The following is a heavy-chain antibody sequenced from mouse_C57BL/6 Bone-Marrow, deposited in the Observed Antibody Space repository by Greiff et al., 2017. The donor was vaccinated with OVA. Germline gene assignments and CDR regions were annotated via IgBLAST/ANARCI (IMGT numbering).Heavy chain of an antibody. CDR3: AVYRDYAMDY. CDR2: INPNNGGT. Sequence: VQLQQSGPELVKPGASVKISCKASGYTFTDYYMNWVKQSHGKSLEWIGDINPNNGGTSYNQKFKGKATLTVDKSSRTAYMELRSLTSEDAAVYYCAVYRDYAMDYWGQGTSVTVSS. J-gene: IGHJ4*01. V-gene: IGHV1-26*01. CDR1: GYTFTDYY. D-gene: IGHD2-1*01.